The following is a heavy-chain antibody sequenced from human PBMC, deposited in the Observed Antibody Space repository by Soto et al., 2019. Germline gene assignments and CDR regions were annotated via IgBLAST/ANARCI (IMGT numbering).Heavy chain of an antibody. V-gene: IGHV1-69*13. D-gene: IGHD3-9*01. CDR1: GGTFSSYA. J-gene: IGHJ6*02. Sequence: SVKVSCKASGGTFSSYAISWVRQAPGQGLEWMGGIIPIFGTANYAQKFQGRVTITADESTSTAYMELSSLRSEDTAVYYCARMRNTYYDILTGYSTLYYYGMDVWGQGTTVTVSS. CDR2: IIPIFGTA. CDR3: ARMRNTYYDILTGYSTLYYYGMDV.